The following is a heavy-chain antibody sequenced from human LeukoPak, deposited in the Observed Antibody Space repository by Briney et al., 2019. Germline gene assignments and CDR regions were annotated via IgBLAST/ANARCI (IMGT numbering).Heavy chain of an antibody. CDR1: GGSISSYY. Sequence: SETLSLTCTVSGGSISSYYWSWIRQPPGKGLEWIGYIYYSGSTNYNPSLKSRVTISVDTSKNQFSLKLSSVTAADTAVYYCARATGYPDGWFDPWGQGLLVTVSS. J-gene: IGHJ5*02. V-gene: IGHV4-59*01. CDR2: IYYSGST. D-gene: IGHD5-12*01. CDR3: ARATGYPDGWFDP.